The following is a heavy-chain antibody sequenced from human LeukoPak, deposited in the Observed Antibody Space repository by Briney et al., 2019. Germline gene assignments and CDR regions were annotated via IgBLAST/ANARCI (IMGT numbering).Heavy chain of an antibody. V-gene: IGHV4/OR15-8*02. CDR1: GGSITNW. CDR3: ARNGFYCLEH. CDR2: IYQSGDP. Sequence: SGTLSLTCGVSGGSITNWWSWVRQAPGKGLEWIGEIYQSGDPTYNPSLKSRVTISIDRSKNHLSLELNSVPAADTAVYYCARNGFYCLEHWGQGFLVTVSS. D-gene: IGHD1-26*01. J-gene: IGHJ5*02.